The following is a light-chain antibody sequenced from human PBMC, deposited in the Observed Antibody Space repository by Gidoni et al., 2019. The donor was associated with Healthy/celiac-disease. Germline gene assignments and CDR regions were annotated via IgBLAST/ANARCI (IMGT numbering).Light chain of an antibody. V-gene: IGKV3-20*01. CDR1: QSVSSSY. J-gene: IGKJ5*01. Sequence: DIVLTQSPGTLSLSPGARATLSCRASQSVSSSYLAWYQQKPGQAPRLLIYGASSRATGIPDRFSGSGSGTDFTLTISRLEPEDFAVYYCQQYGSSPRITFGQGTRLEIK. CDR3: QQYGSSPRIT. CDR2: GAS.